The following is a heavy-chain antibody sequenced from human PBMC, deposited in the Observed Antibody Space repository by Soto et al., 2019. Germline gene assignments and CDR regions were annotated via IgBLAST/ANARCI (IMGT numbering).Heavy chain of an antibody. Sequence: QVQLVQSGAEMKKPGSSVKVSCQSSGGTFNTYAMNWVQQAPGQGPEWMGDISPMFGAANYAPKFQGRVTITADESTGTSYMQLSSLTSEDTALYFCAREVQVHTPAFVYWGQGTLVTVSS. D-gene: IGHD3-10*01. J-gene: IGHJ4*02. V-gene: IGHV1-69*19. CDR3: AREVQVHTPAFVY. CDR1: GGTFNTYA. CDR2: ISPMFGAA.